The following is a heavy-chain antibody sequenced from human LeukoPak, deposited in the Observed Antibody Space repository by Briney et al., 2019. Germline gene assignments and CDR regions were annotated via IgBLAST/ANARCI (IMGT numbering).Heavy chain of an antibody. CDR2: IIPIFGTA. Sequence: SVKVSCKASGGTFSSYAIGWVRQAPGQGLEWMGGIIPIFGTANYAQKFQGRVTMTEDTSTDTAYMELSSLRSEDTAVYYCATVPHYGSGAFWGQGTLVTVSS. CDR3: ATVPHYGSGAF. CDR1: GGTFSSYA. V-gene: IGHV1-69*06. J-gene: IGHJ4*02. D-gene: IGHD3-10*01.